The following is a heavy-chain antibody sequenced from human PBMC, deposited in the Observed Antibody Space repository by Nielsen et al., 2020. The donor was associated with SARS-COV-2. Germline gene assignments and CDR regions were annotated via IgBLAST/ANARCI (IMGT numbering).Heavy chain of an antibody. J-gene: IGHJ4*02. V-gene: IGHV4-39*01. D-gene: IGHD6-6*01. CDR3: ASRPLGSSSFGG. CDR1: GGSISSSSYY. Sequence: SETLSLTCTVSGGSISSSSYYWGWIRQPPGKGLEWIGSIYYSGSTYYNPSLKSRVTISVDTSKNQFSLKLSSVTAADTAVYYCASRPLGSSSFGGWGQGTLVTVSS. CDR2: IYYSGST.